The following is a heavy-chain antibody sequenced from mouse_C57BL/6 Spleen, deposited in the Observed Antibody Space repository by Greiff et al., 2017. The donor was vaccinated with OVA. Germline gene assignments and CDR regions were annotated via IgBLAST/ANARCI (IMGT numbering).Heavy chain of an antibody. CDR1: GYTFTDYY. D-gene: IGHD3-2*02. CDR3: AKGSGRLDD. Sequence: VQLQQPGAELVRPGASVKLSCKASGYTFTDYYINWVKQRPGQGLEWIARIYPGSGNTYYNAKFKGKATLTTEKSSSTAYMQISSLTSEDSDVYLCAKGSGRLDDWGTGTTLTVSA. V-gene: IGHV1-76*01. CDR2: IYPGSGNT. J-gene: IGHJ2*01.